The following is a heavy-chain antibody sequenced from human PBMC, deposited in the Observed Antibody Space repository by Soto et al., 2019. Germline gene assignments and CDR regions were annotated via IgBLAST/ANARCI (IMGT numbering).Heavy chain of an antibody. V-gene: IGHV1-3*01. CDR2: INAGNGNT. J-gene: IGHJ4*02. D-gene: IGHD2-21*01. Sequence: ASVKVSCKASGYTFTSYAMHWVRQAPGQRLEWMGWINAGNGNTKYSQKFQGRVTITRDTSASTGYMELSSLRSEDTAVYYCARDPCIPHCPDYWGQGTLVTVSS. CDR1: GYTFTSYA. CDR3: ARDPCIPHCPDY.